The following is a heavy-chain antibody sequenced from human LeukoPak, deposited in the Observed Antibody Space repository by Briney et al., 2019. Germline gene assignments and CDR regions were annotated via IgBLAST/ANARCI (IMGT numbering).Heavy chain of an antibody. CDR1: GFTFSSSA. D-gene: IGHD2-2*02. J-gene: IGHJ4*02. Sequence: PGGSLRLSCAASGFTFSSSAMHWVRQAPGKGLEWVAVISYDGSKKYYADSVKGRFTISRDNSKNTLYLQMNSLRAEDTAVYYCASRGPYSYCSSTSCHIVDYWGQGTLVTVSS. V-gene: IGHV3-30-3*01. CDR3: ASRGPYSYCSSTSCHIVDY. CDR2: ISYDGSKK.